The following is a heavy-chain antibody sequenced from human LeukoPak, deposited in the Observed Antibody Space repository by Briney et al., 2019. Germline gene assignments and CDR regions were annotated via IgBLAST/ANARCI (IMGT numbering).Heavy chain of an antibody. CDR2: INGDVTTT. J-gene: IGHJ3*02. CDR3: ARDYTYYYDSSGRSGAFDI. D-gene: IGHD3-22*01. CDR1: GFTFSSHW. Sequence: GGSLRLSCAASGFTFSSHWMHWVRRAPGKGLVWVSRINGDVTTTDYADFVKGRFTISRDNSKNTLYLQMNSLRAEDTAVYYCARDYTYYYDSSGRSGAFDIWGQGTMVTISS. V-gene: IGHV3-74*01.